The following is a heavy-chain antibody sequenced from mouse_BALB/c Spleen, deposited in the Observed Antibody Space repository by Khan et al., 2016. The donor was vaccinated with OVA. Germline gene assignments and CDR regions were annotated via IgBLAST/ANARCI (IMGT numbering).Heavy chain of an antibody. CDR1: GFTFSTYA. Sequence: EVQLVESGGGLVKPGGSLKLSCAASGFTFSTYAMSWVRQTPEKRLEWVATISSDGDYTYYPDNVTGRFTISRDNAKNTLYLQMSSLRSEDTAMDYCARSAYGNFAYWGQGTLVTVSA. J-gene: IGHJ3*01. D-gene: IGHD2-1*01. CDR3: ARSAYGNFAY. CDR2: ISSDGDYT. V-gene: IGHV5-9-3*01.